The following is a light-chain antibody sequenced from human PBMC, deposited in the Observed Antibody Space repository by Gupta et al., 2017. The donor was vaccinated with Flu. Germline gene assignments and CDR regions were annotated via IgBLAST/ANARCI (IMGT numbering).Light chain of an antibody. Sequence: DIRMTQSPSTLSASVGDRVTITCRASQSISSRLAWYQQKPGKAPKFLIYEASTLQTGVPPRFSGSGSGTEFSLTISSLQPDDFATYYCQQYTIYSRTFGQGTKVELK. J-gene: IGKJ1*01. CDR2: EAS. CDR1: QSISSR. CDR3: QQYTIYSRT. V-gene: IGKV1-5*03.